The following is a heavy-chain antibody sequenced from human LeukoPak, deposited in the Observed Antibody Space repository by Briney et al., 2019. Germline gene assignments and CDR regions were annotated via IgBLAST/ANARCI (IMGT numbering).Heavy chain of an antibody. CDR1: GYIFTTYY. CDR2: INPYSGGT. J-gene: IGHJ5*02. Sequence: GASVKVSFKASGYIFTTYYMHWVRQAPGQGLEWMGWINPYSGGTNYAQKFEGRVTMTRDTSISTVYMELSRLISDDTAVYYCARDGQYSSSSDWFDPWGQGTLVTVSS. D-gene: IGHD6-13*01. CDR3: ARDGQYSSSSDWFDP. V-gene: IGHV1-2*02.